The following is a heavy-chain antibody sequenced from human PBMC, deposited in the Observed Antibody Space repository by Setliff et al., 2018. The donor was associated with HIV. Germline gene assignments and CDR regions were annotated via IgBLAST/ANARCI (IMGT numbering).Heavy chain of an antibody. CDR2: ISYSTGYI. CDR1: GFTFRSYA. Sequence: GGSLRLSCVASGFTFRSYAMNWVRQAPGKGLEWVSSISYSTGYIYYADSVKGRFTISRDNAKSSLYLQMNSLRAEDTAVYYCARGVAAAGTDYWGQGTQVTVSS. V-gene: IGHV3-21*01. D-gene: IGHD6-13*01. J-gene: IGHJ4*02. CDR3: ARGVAAAGTDY.